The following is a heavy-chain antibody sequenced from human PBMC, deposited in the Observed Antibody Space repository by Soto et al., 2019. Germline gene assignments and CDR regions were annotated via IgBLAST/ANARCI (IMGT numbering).Heavy chain of an antibody. V-gene: IGHV1-18*04. CDR2: ISAYNGNT. CDR3: ARGKDVVVVGAFDI. J-gene: IGHJ3*02. D-gene: IGHD2-15*01. CDR1: GYTFTSYC. Sequence: GASVKVSCKAAGYTFTSYCISCLLQAPGQGLEWMGWISAYNGNTNYAQKLQGRVTITTDTTTSTAYMELRSLRSDDTAVYYCARGKDVVVVGAFDIWGQGTMVTVSS.